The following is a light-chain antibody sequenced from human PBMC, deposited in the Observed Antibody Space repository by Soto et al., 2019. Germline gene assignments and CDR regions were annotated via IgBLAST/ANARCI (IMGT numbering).Light chain of an antibody. Sequence: IQLTQSPSSLSASVGDRVTLTCRASQSINIYLNWYQQKPGKAPTLLIYAASSLQSGVPSRFSGGGSRTDFNLNISSLQTEDFATYYCQQSYRSPYTFGQGTKLEI. V-gene: IGKV1-39*01. J-gene: IGKJ2*01. CDR3: QQSYRSPYT. CDR1: QSINIY. CDR2: AAS.